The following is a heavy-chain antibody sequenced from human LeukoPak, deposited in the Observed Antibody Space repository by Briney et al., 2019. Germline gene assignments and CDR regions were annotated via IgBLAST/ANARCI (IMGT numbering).Heavy chain of an antibody. CDR2: ISSSGSTI. Sequence: GGSLRLSCAASGFTFSDYYMSWIRQAPGKGLEWVSYISSSGSTIYYADSVKGRFTISRDNAKNSLYLQMNSLRAEDTAVYYCASYDSSGYYYIGIGYWGQGTLVTVSS. CDR3: ASYDSSGYYYIGIGY. V-gene: IGHV3-11*04. J-gene: IGHJ4*02. D-gene: IGHD3-22*01. CDR1: GFTFSDYY.